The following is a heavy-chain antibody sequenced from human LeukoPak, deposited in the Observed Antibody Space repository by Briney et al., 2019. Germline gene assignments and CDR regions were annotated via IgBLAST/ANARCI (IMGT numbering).Heavy chain of an antibody. V-gene: IGHV4-34*01. J-gene: IGHJ4*02. Sequence: PSETLSLTCAVYGGSFSGYYWSWLRQPPGKGLEWIGEINHSGSTNYNPSLKSRVTISVDTSKNQFSLKLSSVTAAETAVYYCARSGIEEYYYGSGSYFGEFDYWGQGTLVTVSS. CDR3: ARSGIEEYYYGSGSYFGEFDY. D-gene: IGHD3-10*01. CDR2: INHSGST. CDR1: GGSFSGYY.